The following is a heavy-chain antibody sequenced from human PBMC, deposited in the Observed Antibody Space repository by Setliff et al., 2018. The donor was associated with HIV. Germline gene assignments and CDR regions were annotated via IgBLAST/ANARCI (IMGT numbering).Heavy chain of an antibody. CDR2: INWNGGST. CDR1: GFTFDDFG. D-gene: IGHD3-10*01. Sequence: GGSLRLSCAASGFTFDDFGMSWVRQGPGKGLEWVSSINWNGGSTGYEDSVKGRFTISRDNAKNSPYLQMNSLRAEDTALYYCARDIPFGDLLMLQAYMDVWGKGTTVTVSS. V-gene: IGHV3-20*04. CDR3: ARDIPFGDLLMLQAYMDV. J-gene: IGHJ6*04.